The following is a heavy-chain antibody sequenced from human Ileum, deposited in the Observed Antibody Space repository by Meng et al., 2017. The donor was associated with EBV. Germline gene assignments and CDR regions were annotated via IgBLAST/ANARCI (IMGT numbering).Heavy chain of an antibody. CDR3: ARRPGSPSSRFDY. CDR2: IYWNDDK. J-gene: IGHJ4*02. CDR1: GFSLTASGVG. V-gene: IGHV2-5*01. D-gene: IGHD6-6*01. Sequence: QITLKEFGPTLVKPTQTLMLTCSFSGFSLTASGVGVGWIRQPPGKALEWLALIYWNDDKRYSPSLKSRLTVTRDTSKNQVVLTLTNVDPVDTATYYCARRPGSPSSRFDYWGQGTLVTVSS.